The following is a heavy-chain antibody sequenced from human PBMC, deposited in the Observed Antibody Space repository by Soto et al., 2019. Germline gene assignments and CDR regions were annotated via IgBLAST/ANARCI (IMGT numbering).Heavy chain of an antibody. CDR3: AREAPMDV. CDR1: GFTVSSKY. J-gene: IGHJ6*02. Sequence: DVQLVETGGELIQPGGSLRLSCAASGFTVSSKYMSWVRQAPGKGLEWISVIWSAGLIYYADSVRGRFTISRDISKNILYLEMTSLRDDDTAVYYCAREAPMDVWGQGTTVTVSS. V-gene: IGHV3-53*02. CDR2: IWSAGLI.